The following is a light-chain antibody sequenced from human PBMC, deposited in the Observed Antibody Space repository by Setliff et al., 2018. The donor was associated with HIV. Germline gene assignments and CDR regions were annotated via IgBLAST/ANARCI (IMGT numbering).Light chain of an antibody. CDR2: DVT. Sequence: QSVLTQPRSVSGSPRQSVTISCTGTSSDIGAYNYVSWYQQHPVKAPKLIIYDVTNRPSGVSNRFSGSKSGKTASLTVSGLQAEDEADYYCTSYTGSNSFALYVFGSGTKVTVL. CDR3: TSYTGSNSFALYV. J-gene: IGLJ1*01. CDR1: SSDIGAYNY. V-gene: IGLV2-11*01.